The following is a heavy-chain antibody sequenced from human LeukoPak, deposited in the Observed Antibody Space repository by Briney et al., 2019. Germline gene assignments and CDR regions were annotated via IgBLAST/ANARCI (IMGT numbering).Heavy chain of an antibody. J-gene: IGHJ6*03. CDR1: GFTVSSNY. D-gene: IGHD1-7*01. CDR3: ARGRTGTVPRYYYYMDV. Sequence: GGSLRLSCAASGFTVSSNYMSWVRQAPGKGLEWVSVIYSGGSTYYADSVKGRFTISRDNSKNTLYLQMNSLRAEDTAVYYCARGRTGTVPRYYYYMDVWGKGTTVTVSS. V-gene: IGHV3-53*01. CDR2: IYSGGST.